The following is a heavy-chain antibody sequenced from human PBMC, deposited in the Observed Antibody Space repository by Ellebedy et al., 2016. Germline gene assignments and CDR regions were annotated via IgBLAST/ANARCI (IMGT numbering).Heavy chain of an antibody. Sequence: GGSLRLSCAASGFTLSSYWMSWVRQAPGKGLEWVANIKQDGSEKYYVDSVKGRFTISRDNAKNSLYLQMNSLRDEDTAVYYCARMPYDVDTAMVTWVNFDYWGQGTLVTVSS. V-gene: IGHV3-7*01. CDR3: ARMPYDVDTAMVTWVNFDY. CDR1: GFTLSSYW. D-gene: IGHD5-18*01. CDR2: IKQDGSEK. J-gene: IGHJ4*02.